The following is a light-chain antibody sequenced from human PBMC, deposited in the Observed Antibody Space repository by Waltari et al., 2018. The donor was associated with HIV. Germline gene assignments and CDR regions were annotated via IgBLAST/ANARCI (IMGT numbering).Light chain of an antibody. J-gene: IGLJ3*02. Sequence: QAVLTQPPSLSAAPGHKVTLSCPATSSNIGHNYVSWYQQFHGKAPKVLISDKNKLPPGVPDRFSGSRSGTSATLGVAGLQTGDEADYYCGTWDTSLSAGLFGGGTKLTVL. CDR1: SSNIGHNY. V-gene: IGLV1-51*01. CDR2: DKN. CDR3: GTWDTSLSAGL.